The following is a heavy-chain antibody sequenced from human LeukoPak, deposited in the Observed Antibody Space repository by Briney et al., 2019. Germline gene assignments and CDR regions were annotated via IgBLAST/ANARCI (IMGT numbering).Heavy chain of an antibody. CDR1: GFTFDDYG. J-gene: IGHJ5*02. V-gene: IGHV3-20*04. CDR3: ARDVGSSWYFNWFDP. Sequence: SGGSLRLSCAASGFTFDDYGMSWVRQAPGKGLEWVSGINWNGGSTGYADSVKGRFTISRDNAKNSLYLQMNSLRAEDTALYCCARDVGSSWYFNWFDPWGQGTLVTVSS. D-gene: IGHD6-13*01. CDR2: INWNGGST.